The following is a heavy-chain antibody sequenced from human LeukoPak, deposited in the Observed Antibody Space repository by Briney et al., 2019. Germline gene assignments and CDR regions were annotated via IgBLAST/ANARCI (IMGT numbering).Heavy chain of an antibody. CDR3: ARDSISAALFDL. D-gene: IGHD2/OR15-2a*01. Sequence: GGSLRLSFSASGFTFSSYAMNLVRQAPGKGPGWISYITNSGSTIYYADSVKGRFTISRDNAKNSLVLQMNSLRDEDSAVYYCARDSISAALFDLWGQGTLITVSS. CDR2: ITNSGSTI. V-gene: IGHV3-48*02. J-gene: IGHJ5*02. CDR1: GFTFSSYA.